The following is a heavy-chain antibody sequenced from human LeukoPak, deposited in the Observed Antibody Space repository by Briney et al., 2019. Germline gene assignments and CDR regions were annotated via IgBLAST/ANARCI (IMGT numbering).Heavy chain of an antibody. CDR1: GFTFTNYW. D-gene: IGHD1-26*01. Sequence: GGSLRLSCAASGFTFTNYWMSWVRQAPGKGLQWVANIKPDGSERYSVDSVKGRFTISRDNAKNSLYLQMSSLRVEDTAVYYCARDHRVGVLFDYWGQGVLVTVSS. J-gene: IGHJ4*02. CDR2: IKPDGSER. V-gene: IGHV3-7*01. CDR3: ARDHRVGVLFDY.